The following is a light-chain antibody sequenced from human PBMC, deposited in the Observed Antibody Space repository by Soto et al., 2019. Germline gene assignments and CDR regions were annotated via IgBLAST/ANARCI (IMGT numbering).Light chain of an antibody. V-gene: IGKV3-20*01. CDR1: QSVSNNY. CDR3: QQYGDMWT. Sequence: EIVLTQSPGTLSLSPAERAALSCRASQSVSNNYLAWYQQKPGQAPRLLIHGASRRATGIPDRFSGSGSGTDFTLTINRLEPEDFAVYFCQQYGDMWTFGQGTKVDIK. J-gene: IGKJ1*01. CDR2: GAS.